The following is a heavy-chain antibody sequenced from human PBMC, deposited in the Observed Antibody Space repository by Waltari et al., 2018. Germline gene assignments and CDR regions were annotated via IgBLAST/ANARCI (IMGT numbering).Heavy chain of an antibody. J-gene: IGHJ4*02. CDR1: GYTVARYY. D-gene: IGHD5-12*01. Sequence: QVQLVQSGAEVKKPGASVEVSCKAAGYTVARYYVPYVRPAPGQGLEWMGIINPSGGSTSYAQKFQGRVTMTRDTSTSTVYMELSSLRSEDTAVYYCARATGRWLQLGYFDYWGQGTLVTVSS. V-gene: IGHV1-46*01. CDR3: ARATGRWLQLGYFDY. CDR2: INPSGGST.